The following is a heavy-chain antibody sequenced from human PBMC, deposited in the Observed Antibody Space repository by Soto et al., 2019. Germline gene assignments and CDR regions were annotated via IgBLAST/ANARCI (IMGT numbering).Heavy chain of an antibody. CDR2: IIPILGTA. J-gene: IGHJ6*02. V-gene: IGHV1-69*01. CDR3: ARDSGGTTVAFGMDV. Sequence: QVQLVQSGAEVKKPGSSVKVSCKASGGTFSSYAISWVRQAPGQGLEWMGGIIPILGTANYAQKFQGRVTITADESTSTAYIELSRLRSEDTAVYYCARDSGGTTVAFGMDVWGQGTRVTVSS. D-gene: IGHD4-17*01. CDR1: GGTFSSYA.